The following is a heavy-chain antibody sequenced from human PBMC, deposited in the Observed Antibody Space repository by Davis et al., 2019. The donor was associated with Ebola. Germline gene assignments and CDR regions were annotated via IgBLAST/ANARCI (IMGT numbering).Heavy chain of an antibody. CDR1: GFSFSSYW. V-gene: IGHV3-30*19. CDR2: ISSYDNNR. CDR3: AAQRGYSYAFPLDY. J-gene: IGHJ4*02. Sequence: GGSLRLSCAASGFSFSSYWMSWVRQAPGKGLEWVTMISSYDNNRYYADSVKGRFTISRDNPKNTVHLQMDSRRGDDTAVYYCAAQRGYSYAFPLDYWGQGTLVTVSS. D-gene: IGHD5-18*01.